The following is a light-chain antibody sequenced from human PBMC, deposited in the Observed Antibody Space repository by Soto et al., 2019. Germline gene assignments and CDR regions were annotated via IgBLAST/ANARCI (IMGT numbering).Light chain of an antibody. Sequence: QSVLTQPPSASGSPGQSVTISCIGTSSDVGGYNYVSWYQQHPGKAPNLMIYEVSKRPSGVPDRFSGSKSGNTASLTVSGLQAEDEADYYCSSYAASNNLGVFGGGTKLTVL. CDR3: SSYAASNNLGV. CDR1: SSDVGGYNY. V-gene: IGLV2-8*01. J-gene: IGLJ2*01. CDR2: EVS.